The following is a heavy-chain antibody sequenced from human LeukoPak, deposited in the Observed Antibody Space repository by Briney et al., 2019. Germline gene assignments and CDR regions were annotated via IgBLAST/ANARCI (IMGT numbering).Heavy chain of an antibody. V-gene: IGHV3-30*02. D-gene: IGHD2-15*01. J-gene: IGHJ3*02. CDR3: ARDCSGGSCYYRRAFDI. CDR1: GFTFSSYG. CDR2: IRYDGSNK. Sequence: GGSLRLSCAASGFTFSSYGMHWVRQAPGKGLEWVAFIRYDGSNKYYADSVKGRFTISRDNSKNTLYLQMNSLRAEDTAVYYCARDCSGGSCYYRRAFDIWGQGTMVTVSS.